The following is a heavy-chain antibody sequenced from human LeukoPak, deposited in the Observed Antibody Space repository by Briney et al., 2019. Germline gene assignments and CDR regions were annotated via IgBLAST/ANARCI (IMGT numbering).Heavy chain of an antibody. CDR2: INWNGGST. Sequence: PGGSLRLSCATSGFTFSTFWMHWVRQAPGKGLEWVSGINWNGGSTGYADSVKGRFTISRDNAKNSLYLQMNSLRAEDTALYYCARYYGSGSLRLNDAFDIWGQGTMVTVSS. D-gene: IGHD3-10*01. V-gene: IGHV3-20*04. CDR3: ARYYGSGSLRLNDAFDI. CDR1: GFTFSTFW. J-gene: IGHJ3*02.